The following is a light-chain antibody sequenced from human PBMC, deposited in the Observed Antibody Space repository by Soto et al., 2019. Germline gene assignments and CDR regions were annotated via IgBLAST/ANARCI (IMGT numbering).Light chain of an antibody. Sequence: QSALTQPASVSGSPGQSITISCTGTSSDVGGYNYVSWYQQYPGKAPKLMIYDVSTRPSGVSNRFSGSKSGNTASLTISGLQAEDEADYYCYSYTSSSTLVFGGGTQLTVL. V-gene: IGLV2-14*01. CDR3: YSYTSSSTLV. CDR2: DVS. J-gene: IGLJ2*01. CDR1: SSDVGGYNY.